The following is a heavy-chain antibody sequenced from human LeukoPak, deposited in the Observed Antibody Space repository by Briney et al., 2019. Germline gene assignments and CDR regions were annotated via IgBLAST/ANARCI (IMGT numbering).Heavy chain of an antibody. Sequence: LSLTCTVSGGSISSYYWSWIRQPPGKGLEWIGYIYYSGSTNYNPSLKSRVTISVDTSKNQFSLKLSSVTAADTAVYYCARIGGGGFWSGSSNPNWFDPWGQGTLVTVSS. D-gene: IGHD3-3*01. V-gene: IGHV4-59*08. CDR2: IYYSGST. CDR1: GGSISSYY. CDR3: ARIGGGGFWSGSSNPNWFDP. J-gene: IGHJ5*02.